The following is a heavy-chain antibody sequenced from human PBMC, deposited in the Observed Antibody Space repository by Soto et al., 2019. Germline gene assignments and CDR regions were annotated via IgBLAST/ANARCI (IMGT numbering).Heavy chain of an antibody. CDR1: GCTFSDLA. V-gene: IGHV3-23*01. D-gene: IGHD3-16*02. CDR3: AKVLRAGYPAPYYFDY. CDR2: ISGSGGST. Sequence: PGRPHRDSYGASGCTFSDLAMRWVRQAKGKGLEWVSAISGSGGSTYYADSVKGRFTISRDNSKNTLYLQMNSLRAEDTAVYYCAKVLRAGYPAPYYFDYWGQGTLVTVSS. J-gene: IGHJ4*02.